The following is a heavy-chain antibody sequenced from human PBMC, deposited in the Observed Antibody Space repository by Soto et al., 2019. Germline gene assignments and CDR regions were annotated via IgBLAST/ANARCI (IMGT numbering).Heavy chain of an antibody. Sequence: QVQLQQWGAGLLKPSETLSLTCAVYGGSISGYYWSWIRQPPGKGLEWIGEINHSGSTNYNPSLKSRVTISVDTSKNQFSLKLSSVTAADTAVYYCDHGGIWGQGTLVTVSS. CDR1: GGSISGYY. CDR2: INHSGST. V-gene: IGHV4-34*01. J-gene: IGHJ4*02. D-gene: IGHD3-16*01. CDR3: DHGGI.